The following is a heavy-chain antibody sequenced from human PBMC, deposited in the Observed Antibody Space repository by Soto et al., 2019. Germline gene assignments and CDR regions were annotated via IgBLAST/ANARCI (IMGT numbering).Heavy chain of an antibody. CDR2: ISGGST. V-gene: IGHV3-66*01. CDR1: GLTFISYS. J-gene: IGHJ6*02. CDR3: ASFPGSPYYYGMDV. Sequence: GGSLRLSCAASGLTFISYSMNWVRQAPGKGLEWVSSISGGSTYYADSVKGRFTISRDNSKNTLYLQMNSLRAEDTAVYYCASFPGSPYYYGMDVWGQGTTVTVSS. D-gene: IGHD7-27*01.